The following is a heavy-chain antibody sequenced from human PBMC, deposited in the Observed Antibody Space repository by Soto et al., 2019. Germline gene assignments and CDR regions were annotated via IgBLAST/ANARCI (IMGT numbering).Heavy chain of an antibody. D-gene: IGHD5-18*01. CDR1: RGTFNSYA. CDR3: ARQNRDTPMVPFDV. Sequence: QVQLVQSGAEVKKPGYSVKVSCLSSRGTFNSYAINWVRQAPGHGLEWLGALVPQFGTPNYAQKFQDRVTIVADESTITTSMELRGLTSDDTAVYYCARQNRDTPMVPFDVWGQGTLVTVSS. J-gene: IGHJ4*02. CDR2: LVPQFGTP. V-gene: IGHV1-69*01.